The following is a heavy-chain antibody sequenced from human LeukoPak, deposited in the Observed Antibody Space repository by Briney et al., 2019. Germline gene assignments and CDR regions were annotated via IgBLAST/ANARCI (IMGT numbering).Heavy chain of an antibody. J-gene: IGHJ6*02. V-gene: IGHV4-34*01. Sequence: SETLSLTCAVYGGSFSGYYWSWIRQPPGKGREGIGEINHRGSTNYNPSLKSRVTISVDTSKNQVSLKLSSVTAAATAVYYCARFQSSSSWDYYYGLDVWGQGTTVTVSS. CDR3: ARFQSSSSWDYYYGLDV. CDR1: GGSFSGYY. CDR2: INHRGST. D-gene: IGHD2-2*01.